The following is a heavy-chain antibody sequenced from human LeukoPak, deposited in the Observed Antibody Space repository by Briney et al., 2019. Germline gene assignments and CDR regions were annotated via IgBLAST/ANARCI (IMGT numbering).Heavy chain of an antibody. CDR1: GGSISSYY. CDR3: ARAVVLYYDGSGYSTRFDY. Sequence: SETLSPTCTVSGGSISSYYWSWIRQPPGKGLEWIGYIYYNGSTNYTPSLKSRVTISLDTSKNQFSLKLRSVTAADTAMYYCARAVVLYYDGSGYSTRFDYWGQGTLVTVSS. D-gene: IGHD3-22*01. V-gene: IGHV4-59*01. CDR2: IYYNGST. J-gene: IGHJ4*02.